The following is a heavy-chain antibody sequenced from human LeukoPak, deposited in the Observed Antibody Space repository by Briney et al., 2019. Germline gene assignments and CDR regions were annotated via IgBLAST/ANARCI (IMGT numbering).Heavy chain of an antibody. D-gene: IGHD2-2*01. J-gene: IGHJ5*02. CDR3: ARDIRDCSSTSCYNWFDP. Sequence: SVKVSCKASGGTFSSYAISWVRQAPGQGLEWMGGIIPIFGTANYAQKFQGRVTITADESTSTAYMELSSLRSEDTAVYYCARDIRDCSSTSCYNWFDPWGQGALVTVPS. V-gene: IGHV1-69*13. CDR1: GGTFSSYA. CDR2: IIPIFGTA.